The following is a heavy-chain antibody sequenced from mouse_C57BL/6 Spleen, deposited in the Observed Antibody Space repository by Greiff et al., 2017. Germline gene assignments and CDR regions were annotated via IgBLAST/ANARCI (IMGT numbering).Heavy chain of an antibody. CDR2: SRNKANDYTT. D-gene: IGHD2-4*01. CDR3: ARDSPYDYVTGVYAMDY. CDR1: GFTFSDFY. Sequence: EVKVVESGGGLVQSGRSLRLSCATSGFTFSDFYMEWVRQAPGKGLEWIAASRNKANDYTTEYSASVKGRFIVSRDTSQSILYLQMNALRAEDTAIYYCARDSPYDYVTGVYAMDYWGQGTSVTVSS. J-gene: IGHJ4*01. V-gene: IGHV7-1*01.